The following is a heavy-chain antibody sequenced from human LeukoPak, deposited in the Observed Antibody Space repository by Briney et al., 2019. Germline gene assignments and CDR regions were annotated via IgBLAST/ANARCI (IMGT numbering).Heavy chain of an antibody. CDR1: GGSFRDYY. CDR2: LYDSGST. J-gene: IGHJ4*02. V-gene: IGHV4-59*01. D-gene: IGHD6-13*01. Sequence: PSETLSLTCTVSGGSFRDYYWSWIRQPPGKGLEWIGYLYDSGSTIYNPSLKSRVTISLDTSKNQLSLTLNSVTAADTAVYYCARDLVLDYWGQGTLVTVSS. CDR3: ARDLVLDY.